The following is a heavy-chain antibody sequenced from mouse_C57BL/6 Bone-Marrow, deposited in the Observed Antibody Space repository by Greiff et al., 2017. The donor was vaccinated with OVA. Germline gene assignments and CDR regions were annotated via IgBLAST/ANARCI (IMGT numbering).Heavy chain of an antibody. Sequence: VQLQQPGAELVKPGASVKLSCKASGYTFTSYWMHWVKQRPGRGLEWIGRIDPNSGGTKYNEKFKSKATLTVDQPSSTAYMQRSSLTSEDSAVYYCARGVVYYGSFAYWGQGTLVTVSA. CDR2: IDPNSGGT. J-gene: IGHJ3*01. CDR1: GYTFTSYW. D-gene: IGHD1-1*01. CDR3: ARGVVYYGSFAY. V-gene: IGHV1-72*01.